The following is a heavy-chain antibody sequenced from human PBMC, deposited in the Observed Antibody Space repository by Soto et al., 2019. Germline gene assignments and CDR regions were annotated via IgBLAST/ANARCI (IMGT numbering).Heavy chain of an antibody. Sequence: SCAASGFTFSSYGMHWVRQAPGKGLEWVSAIGTAGDTYYPGSVKGRFTISRENAKNSLYLQMNSLRAGDTAVYYCARAMVRGAKVAGYGMDVWGQGTTVTVSS. CDR1: GFTFSSYG. D-gene: IGHD3-10*01. V-gene: IGHV3-13*04. CDR3: ARAMVRGAKVAGYGMDV. CDR2: IGTAGDT. J-gene: IGHJ6*02.